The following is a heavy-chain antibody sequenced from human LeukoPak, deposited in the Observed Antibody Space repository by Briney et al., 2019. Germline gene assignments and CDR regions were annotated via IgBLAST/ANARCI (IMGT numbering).Heavy chain of an antibody. Sequence: TGGSLRLSCAAFGFAFSDYGMHWVRQAPGKGLEWVAVISYDGSNNYYADSVKGRFTISRDNSKNTLYLQLTSLRPEDTAVYHCARESYYFDSSGYQRSLPGDYWGQGTLVSVSS. CDR1: GFAFSDYG. D-gene: IGHD3-22*01. CDR3: ARESYYFDSSGYQRSLPGDY. CDR2: ISYDGSNN. V-gene: IGHV3-30*03. J-gene: IGHJ4*02.